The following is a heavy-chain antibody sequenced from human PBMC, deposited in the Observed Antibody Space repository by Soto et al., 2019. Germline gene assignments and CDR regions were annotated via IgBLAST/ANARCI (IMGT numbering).Heavy chain of an antibody. V-gene: IGHV4-34*01. Sequence: PSETLSLTCAVYGGSISDYHWSWIRQPPGKGLEWIGEIDHSGTTNYNPSLKSRATISVDTSKKQFSLKLSSVTAADTAAYYCAREVYVWGSYRYARDAFDIWGRGTVVTVSS. CDR3: AREVYVWGSYRYARDAFDI. CDR2: IDHSGTT. D-gene: IGHD3-16*02. J-gene: IGHJ3*02. CDR1: GGSISDYH.